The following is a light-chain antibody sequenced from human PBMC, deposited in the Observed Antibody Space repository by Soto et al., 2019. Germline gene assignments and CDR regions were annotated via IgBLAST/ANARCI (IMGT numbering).Light chain of an antibody. CDR2: AAS. Sequence: AIQMTQSPSSRSASVGDRVTITCRASQGIRNELGWYQQKPGKAPKILIYAASSLQSGVPSRFSGSGSGTDFTLTISSLQPEDFATYYCLQDYNYPLTFGQGTKVEIK. CDR3: LQDYNYPLT. V-gene: IGKV1-6*01. CDR1: QGIRNE. J-gene: IGKJ1*01.